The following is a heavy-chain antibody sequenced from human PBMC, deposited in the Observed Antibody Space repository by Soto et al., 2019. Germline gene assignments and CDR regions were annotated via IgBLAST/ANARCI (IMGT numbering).Heavy chain of an antibody. CDR2: IKQDGSEK. CDR3: ARSNQQLAARPLDY. D-gene: IGHD6-13*01. CDR1: GFTFSSYW. Sequence: GGSLRLSCAASGFTFSSYWMSWVRQAPGKGLEWVANIKQDGSEKYYEDSVKGRFTISRDNAKNSLYLQMNSLRAEDTAVYYCARSNQQLAARPLDYWGQGTLVTVSS. V-gene: IGHV3-7*01. J-gene: IGHJ4*02.